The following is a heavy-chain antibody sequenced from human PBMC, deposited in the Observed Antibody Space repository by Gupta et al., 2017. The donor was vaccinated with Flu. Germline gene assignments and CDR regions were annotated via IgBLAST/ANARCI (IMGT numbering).Heavy chain of an antibody. CDR1: GGPLESFY. CDR2: LYYSGNP. D-gene: IGHD3-10*01. CDR3: AGGGNYGTFDI. J-gene: IGHJ3*02. V-gene: IGHV4-59*01. Sequence: GGPLESFYWRLIRPPPGKGLEWVGYLYYSGNPNYNPSLKSRVTLSVDTSNKQFSLKLTSVTAADTAIYYCAGGGNYGTFDIWGQGTKVTVSS.